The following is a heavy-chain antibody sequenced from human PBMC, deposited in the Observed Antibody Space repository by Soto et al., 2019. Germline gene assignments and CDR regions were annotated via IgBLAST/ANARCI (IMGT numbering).Heavy chain of an antibody. J-gene: IGHJ6*02. Sequence: QVQLVQSGAEVKKPGASVKVSCKASGDTFTNYDINWVRQATGQGLEWMGRMNPNSGNTGYAQKFQGSVTMARNTSITTAYMELSSLRSEDTAVYYCARGRNGMDVWGQGTTVTVSS. CDR2: MNPNSGNT. CDR3: ARGRNGMDV. V-gene: IGHV1-8*01. CDR1: GDTFTNYD.